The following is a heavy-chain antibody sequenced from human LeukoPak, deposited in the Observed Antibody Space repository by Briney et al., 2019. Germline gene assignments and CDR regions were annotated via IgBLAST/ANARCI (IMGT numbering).Heavy chain of an antibody. CDR3: AKEVSSGWYRWFDP. CDR2: ISGSGGST. Sequence: GGSLRLSCAASGFTFSSYGMRWVRQAPGKGLEWVSAISGSGGSTYYADSVKGRFTISRDNSKNTLYLQMNSLRAEDTAVYYCAKEVSSGWYRWFDPWGQGTLVTVSS. V-gene: IGHV3-23*01. CDR1: GFTFSSYG. J-gene: IGHJ5*02. D-gene: IGHD6-19*01.